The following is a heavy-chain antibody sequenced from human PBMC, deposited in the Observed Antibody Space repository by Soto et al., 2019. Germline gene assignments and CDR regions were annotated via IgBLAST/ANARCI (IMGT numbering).Heavy chain of an antibody. CDR2: IYYSGST. V-gene: IGHV4-39*01. J-gene: IGHJ4*02. CDR3: ASRLRVLSRAGMTGHHSWGY. Sequence: SETLSLTCTVSGGSISSSSYYWGWIRQPPGKGLEWIGSIYYSGSTYYNPSLKSRVTISVDTSKNQFSLKLSSVTAADTAVYYCASRLRVLSRAGMTGHHSWGYWGQGTLVTVSS. CDR1: GGSISSSSYY. D-gene: IGHD3-9*01.